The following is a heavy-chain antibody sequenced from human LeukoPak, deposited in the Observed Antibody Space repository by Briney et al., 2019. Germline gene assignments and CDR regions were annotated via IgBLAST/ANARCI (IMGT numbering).Heavy chain of an antibody. V-gene: IGHV4-34*01. CDR2: INHSGST. CDR1: GGSFSGYY. CDR3: ARGRYGPRYYYYMDV. Sequence: SETLSLTCAVYGGSFSGYYWSWICQPPGKGLEWIGEINHSGSTNYNPSLKSRVTISVDTSKNQFSLKLSSVTAADTAVYYCARGRYGPRYYYYMDVWGKGTTVTVSS. D-gene: IGHD1-1*01. J-gene: IGHJ6*03.